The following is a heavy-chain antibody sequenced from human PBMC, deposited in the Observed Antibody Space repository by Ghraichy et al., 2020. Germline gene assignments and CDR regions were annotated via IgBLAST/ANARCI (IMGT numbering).Heavy chain of an antibody. V-gene: IGHV3-23*01. J-gene: IGHJ5*02. Sequence: GSLRLSCAASGFTFSSYAMSWVRQAPGKGLEWVSAISGSGGSTYYADSVKGRFTISRDNSKNTLYLQMNSLRAEDTAVYYCAKDTFKWELLLRGIFDPWGQGTLVTVSS. CDR3: AKDTFKWELLLRGIFDP. CDR2: ISGSGGST. CDR1: GFTFSSYA. D-gene: IGHD1-26*01.